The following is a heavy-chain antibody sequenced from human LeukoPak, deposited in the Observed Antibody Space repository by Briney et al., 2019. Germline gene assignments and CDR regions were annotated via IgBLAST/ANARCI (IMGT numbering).Heavy chain of an antibody. CDR3: AKDTPYDYVWGSYRLPPW. V-gene: IGHV3-21*04. CDR2: ISSSSSYI. J-gene: IGHJ4*02. CDR1: GFTFSSYS. Sequence: GGSLRLSCAASGFTFSSYSMSWVRQAPGKGLEWVSSISSSSSYIYYADSVKGRFTISRDNAKNSLYLQMNSLRAEDTAVYYCAKDTPYDYVWGSYRLPPWWGQGTLVTVSS. D-gene: IGHD3-16*02.